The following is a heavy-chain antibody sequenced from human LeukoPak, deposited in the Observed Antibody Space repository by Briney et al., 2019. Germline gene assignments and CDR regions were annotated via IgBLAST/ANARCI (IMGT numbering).Heavy chain of an antibody. Sequence: PSETLSLTCAVYGGSFSGYYWSWIRQPPGKGLEWIGEINHSGSTNYNPSLKSRVTISVDTSKNQFSLKLSSVTAPDTAVYYCARAYCVGDCTVLHIYFDNWGQGTLVTVSS. CDR3: ARAYCVGDCTVLHIYFDN. CDR2: INHSGST. CDR1: GGSFSGYY. V-gene: IGHV4-34*01. D-gene: IGHD2-21*02. J-gene: IGHJ4*02.